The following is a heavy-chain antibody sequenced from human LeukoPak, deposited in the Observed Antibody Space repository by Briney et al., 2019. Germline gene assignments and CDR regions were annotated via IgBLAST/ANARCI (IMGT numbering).Heavy chain of an antibody. V-gene: IGHV1-69*13. CDR2: IIPVFGTT. CDR3: TRDLRGACSGNSCPSGDY. J-gene: IGHJ4*02. Sequence: SVKVSCKASGGTFSSFVIGWVRQAPGQGLEWMGGIIPVFGTTHYAQKFQGRVTITADGSTSTAYMEVSSLRSEDTAVYYCTRDLRGACSGNSCPSGDYWGQGTLVTVSS. CDR1: GGTFSSFV. D-gene: IGHD2-15*01.